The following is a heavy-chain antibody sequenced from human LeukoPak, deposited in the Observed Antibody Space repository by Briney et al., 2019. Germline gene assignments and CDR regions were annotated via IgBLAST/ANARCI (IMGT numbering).Heavy chain of an antibody. D-gene: IGHD3-22*01. CDR1: GYTFTSYY. V-gene: IGHV1-46*01. CDR3: ARDLGRGGYPYYYYMDV. Sequence: ASVKVSCKASGYTFTSYYMHWVRQAPGQGLEWMGIINPSGGSTSYAQKSQGRVTMTRDTSTSTVYMELSSLRSEDTAVYYCARDLGRGGYPYYYYMDVWGKGTTVTISS. CDR2: INPSGGST. J-gene: IGHJ6*03.